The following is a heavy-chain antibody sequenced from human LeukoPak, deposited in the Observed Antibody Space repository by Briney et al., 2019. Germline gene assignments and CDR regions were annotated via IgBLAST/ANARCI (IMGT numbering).Heavy chain of an antibody. D-gene: IGHD3-16*01. V-gene: IGHV3-30-3*01. Sequence: GGSLRLSCAASGFTFSSYAMHWVRQAPGKGLEWVAVISYDGSNKYYADSVKGRFTISRDNAKNSLYLQMNSLRAEDTAVYYCARDGARLDYWGQGTLVTVSS. CDR2: ISYDGSNK. CDR3: ARDGARLDY. J-gene: IGHJ4*02. CDR1: GFTFSSYA.